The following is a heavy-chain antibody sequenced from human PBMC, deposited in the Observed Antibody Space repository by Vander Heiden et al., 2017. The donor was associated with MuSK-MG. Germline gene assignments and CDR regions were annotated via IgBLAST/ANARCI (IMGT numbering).Heavy chain of an antibody. V-gene: IGHV3-48*03. D-gene: IGHD3-10*01. CDR3: ARESRYYYGSGTYYYFDH. J-gene: IGHJ4*02. CDR1: GFTFSSYE. Sequence: EVQLVESGGGLVQPGGSLRLSCAASGFTFSSYEMNWVRQAPGKGLEWVSYISSSGSTIYYADSVKGRFTISRDNAKNSLYLQMNSLRAEDTAVYYCARESRYYYGSGTYYYFDHWGQGTLVTVSS. CDR2: ISSSGSTI.